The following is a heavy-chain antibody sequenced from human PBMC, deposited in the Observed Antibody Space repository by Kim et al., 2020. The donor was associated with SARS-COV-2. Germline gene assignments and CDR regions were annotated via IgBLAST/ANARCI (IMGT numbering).Heavy chain of an antibody. CDR3: ARGVGALRSFDY. CDR2: INHSGST. Sequence: SETLSLTCAVYGGSFSGYYWSWIRKPPGKGLEWIGEINHSGSTNYNPSLKSRVTISVDTSKNQFSLKLSSVTAADTAVYYCARGVGALRSFDYWGQGTLVTVSS. J-gene: IGHJ4*02. V-gene: IGHV4-34*01. D-gene: IGHD1-26*01. CDR1: GGSFSGYY.